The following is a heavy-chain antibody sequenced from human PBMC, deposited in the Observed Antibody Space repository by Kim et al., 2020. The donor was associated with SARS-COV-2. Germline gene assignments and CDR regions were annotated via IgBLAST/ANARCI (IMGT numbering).Heavy chain of an antibody. CDR3: AKTRGSYGAYYFDC. CDR1: GFTFSNYA. CDR2: ISSGSVTS. V-gene: IGHV3-23*01. D-gene: IGHD5-18*01. J-gene: IGHJ4*02. Sequence: GGSLRLSCAASGFTFSNYAMTWVRQAPGKGLEWVSSISSGSVTSYYADSVKGRFTISRDNSENTVYLQMNSLRAEDTAIYYCAKTRGSYGAYYFDCWGQGTQVTVSS.